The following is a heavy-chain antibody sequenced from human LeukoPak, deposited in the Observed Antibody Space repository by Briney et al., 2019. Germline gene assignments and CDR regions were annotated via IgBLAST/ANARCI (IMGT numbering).Heavy chain of an antibody. V-gene: IGHV3-30*04. J-gene: IGHJ4*02. Sequence: GGSLRLSCAASGFSFSSYAMHWVRQAPGKGLEWVAVISYDGSDKYYADSVKGRFTISRDNSKNTLYLQMNSLRAEDTAVYYCARDILAYCGGDCSFDYWGQGTLVTVSS. CDR1: GFSFSSYA. CDR2: ISYDGSDK. D-gene: IGHD2-21*02. CDR3: ARDILAYCGGDCSFDY.